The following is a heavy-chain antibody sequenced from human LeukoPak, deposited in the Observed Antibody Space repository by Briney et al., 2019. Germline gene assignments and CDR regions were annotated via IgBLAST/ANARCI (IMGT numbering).Heavy chain of an antibody. CDR1: GFTFDDYG. CDR3: ARDTAAAEIWYYFDY. J-gene: IGHJ4*02. V-gene: IGHV3-20*04. CDR2: INWNGGST. D-gene: IGHD6-13*01. Sequence: GGSLRLSCAASGFTFDDYGMSWVRQAPGKGLELVSGINWNGGSTGYADSVKGRFTISRDNAKNSLYLQMNSLRAEDTALYYCARDTAAAEIWYYFDYWGQGTLVTVSS.